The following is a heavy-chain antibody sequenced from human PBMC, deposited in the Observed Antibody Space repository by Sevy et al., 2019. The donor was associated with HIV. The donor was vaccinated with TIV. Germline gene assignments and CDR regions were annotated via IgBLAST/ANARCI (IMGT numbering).Heavy chain of an antibody. CDR1: GFTFSSYS. CDR3: ARDPAYFMVRGVMAGY. Sequence: GGSLRLSCAASGFTFSSYSMNWVRQAPGKGLEWVSSISSSSSYIYYADSVKGRFTISRDNAKNSLYLQMNSLRAEDTAVYYCARDPAYFMVRGVMAGYWGQGTLVTVSS. D-gene: IGHD3-10*01. V-gene: IGHV3-21*01. J-gene: IGHJ4*02. CDR2: ISSSSSYI.